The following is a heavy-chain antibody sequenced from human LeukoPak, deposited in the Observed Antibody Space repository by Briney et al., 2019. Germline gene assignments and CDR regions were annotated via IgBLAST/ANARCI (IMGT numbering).Heavy chain of an antibody. J-gene: IGHJ1*01. Sequence: ASVKVSCKVSGYALTELSMHWVRQAPGKGLEWMGGSDPEDGETIYAQKFQGRVTMTEDTSTDTAYMELSSLRSEDTAVYYCATDFPLAAAITYAEYFQHWGQGTLVTVSS. CDR2: SDPEDGET. V-gene: IGHV1-24*01. D-gene: IGHD6-13*01. CDR3: ATDFPLAAAITYAEYFQH. CDR1: GYALTELS.